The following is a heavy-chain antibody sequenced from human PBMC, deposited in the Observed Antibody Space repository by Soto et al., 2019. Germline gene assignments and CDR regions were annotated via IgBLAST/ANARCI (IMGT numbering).Heavy chain of an antibody. D-gene: IGHD6-19*01. CDR2: ISYDGSNK. Sequence: QVQLVESGGGVAQPGRSLRLSCAASGFTFSSYAMHWVRQAPGKGLEWVAVISYDGSNKYYADSVKGRFTISRDNSKNTLYLQMNSLRAEDTAVYYCARFGQGLSIDYWGQGTLVTVSS. J-gene: IGHJ4*02. CDR1: GFTFSSYA. V-gene: IGHV3-30-3*01. CDR3: ARFGQGLSIDY.